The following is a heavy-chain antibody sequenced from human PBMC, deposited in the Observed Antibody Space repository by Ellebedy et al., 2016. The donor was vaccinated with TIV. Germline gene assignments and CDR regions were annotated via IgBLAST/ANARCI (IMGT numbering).Heavy chain of an antibody. Sequence: GESLKISXAASGLTFSSSYMTWVRQAPGQGLEWVSSIYSGGSTSYADSVKGRFRISRDTSKNTVHLQVNSLRPEDTATYYCAKGGVVVGLQHWGQGTLVTVSS. CDR3: AKGGVVVGLQH. CDR2: IYSGGST. J-gene: IGHJ1*01. D-gene: IGHD2-15*01. V-gene: IGHV3-66*01. CDR1: GLTFSSSY.